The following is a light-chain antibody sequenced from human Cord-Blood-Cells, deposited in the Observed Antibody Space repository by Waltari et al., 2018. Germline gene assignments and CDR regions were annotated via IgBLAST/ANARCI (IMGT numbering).Light chain of an antibody. Sequence: QSALTQPASVSGSPGQSITISCTGTSSDVGSYNLVSWYQQHPGKAPKLRIYEGSKRPAGVCNRFSGSKAGNTASLTISGLQAEDEADYYCCSYAGSSTFVFGTGTKVTVL. CDR3: CSYAGSSTFV. J-gene: IGLJ1*01. CDR2: EGS. CDR1: SSDVGSYNL. V-gene: IGLV2-23*03.